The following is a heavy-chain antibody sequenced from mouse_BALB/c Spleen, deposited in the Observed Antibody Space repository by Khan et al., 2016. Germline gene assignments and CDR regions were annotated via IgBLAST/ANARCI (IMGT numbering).Heavy chain of an antibody. Sequence: EVQLQESGPGLVKPSQSLSLTCTVTGYSITSDYAWNWIRQFPGNKLEWMGYISYRGSTNYNPSLKSRISITRDTSKNQFFLQLNSVTTEDTATYFCASDPYGYDVARFAYWGQGTLVSVSA. D-gene: IGHD2-2*01. CDR1: GYSITSDYA. CDR3: ASDPYGYDVARFAY. CDR2: ISYRGST. V-gene: IGHV3-2*02. J-gene: IGHJ3*01.